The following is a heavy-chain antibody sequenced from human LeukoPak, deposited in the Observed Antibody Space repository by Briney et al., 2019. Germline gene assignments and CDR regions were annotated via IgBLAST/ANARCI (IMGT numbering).Heavy chain of an antibody. J-gene: IGHJ4*02. CDR1: GFTFRSYE. D-gene: IGHD3-10*01. Sequence: GGSLRLSCTASGFTFRSYEMNWVRQAPGKGLDWVSYISSSGTTVYYADSVKGRFTVSRDNAKNSLYLQMNSLRAEDTAVYYCARSIKGDSDHWGQGTLVTVSS. CDR2: ISSSGTTV. V-gene: IGHV3-48*03. CDR3: ARSIKGDSDH.